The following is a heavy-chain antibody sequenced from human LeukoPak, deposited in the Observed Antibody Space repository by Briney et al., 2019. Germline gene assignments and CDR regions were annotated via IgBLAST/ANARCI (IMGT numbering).Heavy chain of an antibody. V-gene: IGHV3-53*01. Sequence: GGSLRLSCAASGFTVSSNYMSWVRQAPGKGLEWVSVIYSGGSTYYADSVKGRFTISRDNSKNTLYLQMNSLRAEDTAVYYCVSELLWFGALRDYWGQGTLVTVSS. CDR1: GFTVSSNY. CDR3: VSELLWFGALRDY. CDR2: IYSGGST. J-gene: IGHJ4*02. D-gene: IGHD3-10*01.